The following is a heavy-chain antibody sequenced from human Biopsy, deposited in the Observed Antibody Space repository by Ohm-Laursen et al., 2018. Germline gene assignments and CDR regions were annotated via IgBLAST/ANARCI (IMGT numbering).Heavy chain of an antibody. Sequence: ASVKVSCKVSGYTLTELSMHWVRQAPGRGLEWMGGFAPENGKTIYAQKFQGRVTMTEDTSTDTAYMELSSLRSVDTAVYFCARNTGWYGDLYYFDYWGQGTLVTASS. CDR3: ARNTGWYGDLYYFDY. CDR1: GYTLTELS. CDR2: FAPENGKT. D-gene: IGHD6-19*01. V-gene: IGHV1-24*01. J-gene: IGHJ4*02.